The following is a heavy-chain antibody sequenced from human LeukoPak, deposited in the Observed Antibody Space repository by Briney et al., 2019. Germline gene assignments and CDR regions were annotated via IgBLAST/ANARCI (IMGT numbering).Heavy chain of an antibody. CDR1: GYSFTSYW. D-gene: IGHD5-18*01. Sequence: PGESLKISCKGSGYSFTSYWIGWVRQMPGKGLEWMGIIYPGDSDTRYSPSFQGQVTISADKSISTAYLQWSSLKASDTAMYYCARSDTERDYYYYYGMDVWGQGTTVTVFS. V-gene: IGHV5-51*01. J-gene: IGHJ6*02. CDR3: ARSDTERDYYYYYGMDV. CDR2: IYPGDSDT.